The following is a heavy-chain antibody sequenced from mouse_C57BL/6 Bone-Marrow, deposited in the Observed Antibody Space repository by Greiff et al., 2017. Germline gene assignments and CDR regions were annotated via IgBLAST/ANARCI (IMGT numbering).Heavy chain of an antibody. Sequence: QVQLQQSGAELARPGASVKLSCKASGYTFTSYGISWVKQRTGQGLEWIGEIYPRSGNTYYNEKFKGKATLTADKSSSTAYMELRSLTSEDSAVYLCARMRDYDGAGCAYWGQGTLVTVSA. CDR3: ARMRDYDGAGCAY. J-gene: IGHJ3*01. V-gene: IGHV1-81*01. CDR2: IYPRSGNT. CDR1: GYTFTSYG. D-gene: IGHD2-4*01.